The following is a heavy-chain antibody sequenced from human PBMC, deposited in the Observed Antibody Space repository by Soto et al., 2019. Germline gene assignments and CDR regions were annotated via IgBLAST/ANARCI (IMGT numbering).Heavy chain of an antibody. Sequence: ASVKVSCKASGYTFTGYYMHWVRQAPGQGLEWMGWINPNSGGTNYAQKFQGRVTMTRDTSISTAYMELSRLRSDDTAVYYCARDITGTTVYYYGMDVRGQGTTVTVSS. V-gene: IGHV1-2*02. J-gene: IGHJ6*02. CDR1: GYTFTGYY. D-gene: IGHD1-7*01. CDR2: INPNSGGT. CDR3: ARDITGTTVYYYGMDV.